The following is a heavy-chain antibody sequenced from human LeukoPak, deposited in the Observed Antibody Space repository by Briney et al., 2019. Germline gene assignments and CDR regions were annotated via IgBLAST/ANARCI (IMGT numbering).Heavy chain of an antibody. CDR3: AREFPYCSGGSCYSGWFDP. Sequence: SVKVSCKASGGTFSRHAISWVRQAPGQGLEWMGGIIPIFGTANYAQKFQGRVTITADESTSTAYMELSSLRSEDSAVYYCAREFPYCSGGSCYSGWFDPWGQGTLVTVSS. D-gene: IGHD2-15*01. CDR1: GGTFSRHA. CDR2: IIPIFGTA. V-gene: IGHV1-69*13. J-gene: IGHJ5*02.